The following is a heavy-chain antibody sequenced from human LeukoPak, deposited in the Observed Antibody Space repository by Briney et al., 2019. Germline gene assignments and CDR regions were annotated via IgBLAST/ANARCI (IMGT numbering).Heavy chain of an antibody. CDR1: GGSMSSYY. J-gene: IGHJ5*02. V-gene: IGHV4-59*08. CDR2: ISYSGTT. CDR3: AGHGSGTSLALYP. D-gene: IGHD3-10*01. Sequence: SETLSLTCTVSGGSMSSYYWSWIRQSPGKGLEGVGYISYSGTTNYNPSLKSRVTISLGTSKNRFSLNLTSVTAADTAVYYCAGHGSGTSLALYPWGQGTLVTVSS.